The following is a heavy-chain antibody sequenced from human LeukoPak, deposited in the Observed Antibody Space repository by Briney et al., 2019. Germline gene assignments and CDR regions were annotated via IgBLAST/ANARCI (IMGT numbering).Heavy chain of an antibody. CDR2: ISYDGDNK. CDR1: GFTFSSYG. Sequence: GRSLRLSCAASGFTFSSYGMHWVRQAPGKGLEWVAVISYDGDNKYYADSVKGRFTISRDNSKNTLYLQMNSLRAEDTAVYYCARDLTTDDSGYSLNFDYWGQGTLVTVSS. V-gene: IGHV3-30*03. J-gene: IGHJ4*02. D-gene: IGHD3-22*01. CDR3: ARDLTTDDSGYSLNFDY.